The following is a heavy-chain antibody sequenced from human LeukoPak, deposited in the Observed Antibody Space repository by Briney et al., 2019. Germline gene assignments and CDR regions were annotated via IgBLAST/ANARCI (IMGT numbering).Heavy chain of an antibody. D-gene: IGHD6-13*01. CDR2: IDHTGST. Sequence: SETLSLTCSVSGDSISIYYWNWIRQPPGKGLEWIGYIDHTGSTNYNPSLNSRVTISRDTSTNHFSLKLSSVTAADTAVYFCARGRVSSSSWQSVYYYYLYLDVWGKGSTVTVSS. V-gene: IGHV4-59*01. CDR3: ARGRVSSSSWQSVYYYYLYLDV. J-gene: IGHJ6*03. CDR1: GDSISIYY.